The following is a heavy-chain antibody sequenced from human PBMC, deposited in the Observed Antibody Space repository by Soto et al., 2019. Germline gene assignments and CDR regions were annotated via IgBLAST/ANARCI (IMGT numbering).Heavy chain of an antibody. CDR3: ARNAPMATIRNRFDY. J-gene: IGHJ4*02. D-gene: IGHD5-12*01. V-gene: IGHV3-30-3*01. CDR2: ISYDGSNK. Sequence: SLRLSCAASGFTFSSYAMHWVRQAPGKGLEWVAVISYDGSNKYYADSVKGRFTISRDNSKNTLYLQMNSLRAEDTAVYYCARNAPMATIRNRFDYWGQGTLVTVSS. CDR1: GFTFSSYA.